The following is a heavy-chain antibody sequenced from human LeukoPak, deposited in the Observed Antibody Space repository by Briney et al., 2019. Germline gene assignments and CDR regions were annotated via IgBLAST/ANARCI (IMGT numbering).Heavy chain of an antibody. J-gene: IGHJ4*02. Sequence: GGSLRLSCAASGFTFSSYAMHWVRQAPGKGVERVAVISYDGSNKYYADSVKGRFTISRDNSKNTLYLQMNSLRAEDTAVYYCARDSSSSGTKDFDYWGQGTLVTVSS. CDR2: ISYDGSNK. V-gene: IGHV3-30*04. D-gene: IGHD3-10*01. CDR3: ARDSSSSGTKDFDY. CDR1: GFTFSSYA.